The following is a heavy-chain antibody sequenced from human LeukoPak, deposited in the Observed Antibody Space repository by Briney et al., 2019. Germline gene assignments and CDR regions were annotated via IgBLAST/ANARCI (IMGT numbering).Heavy chain of an antibody. V-gene: IGHV4-39*01. CDR2: MYYSGST. CDR3: ARHDTSSYSGHFDY. J-gene: IGHJ4*02. D-gene: IGHD2-15*01. Sequence: SETQSLTCTVSGGSMSSSSFYWGWIRQPPGKGLEWIGSMYYSGSTYYNPSLKSRVTTSVDTSKNQFSLKLSSVTAADTAVYYCARHDTSSYSGHFDYWGQGTLLTVSS. CDR1: GGSMSSSSFY.